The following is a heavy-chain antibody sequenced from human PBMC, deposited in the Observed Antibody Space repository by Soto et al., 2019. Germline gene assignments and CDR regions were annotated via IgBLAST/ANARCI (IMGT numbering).Heavy chain of an antibody. CDR3: ARHRLEGIRHLLVLFYFDY. CDR1: GGSISSSSYY. CDR2: IYYSGST. Sequence: QLQLQESGPGLVKPSETLSLTCTVSGGSISSSSYYWGWIRQPPGKGLEWIGSIYYSGSTYYNPSLKSRVTISVDTSKNQFSLKLSSVTAADTAVYYCARHRLEGIRHLLVLFYFDYWGQGTLVTVSS. D-gene: IGHD6-13*01. V-gene: IGHV4-39*01. J-gene: IGHJ4*02.